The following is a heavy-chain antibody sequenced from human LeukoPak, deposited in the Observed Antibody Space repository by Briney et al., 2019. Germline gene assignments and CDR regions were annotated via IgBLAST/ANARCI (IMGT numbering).Heavy chain of an antibody. Sequence: GGSLRLSCAASGFTFSIYWMYWVRQAPGKGLMWVSRCDSDGSGTTYVDSVKGRFTVSRDNAKSTLYLQMSSLRAEDTAVYYCATSSVWGGAFNIWGQGTMVTVSS. CDR3: ATSSVWGGAFNI. V-gene: IGHV3-74*01. CDR2: CDSDGSGT. CDR1: GFTFSIYW. D-gene: IGHD3-16*01. J-gene: IGHJ3*02.